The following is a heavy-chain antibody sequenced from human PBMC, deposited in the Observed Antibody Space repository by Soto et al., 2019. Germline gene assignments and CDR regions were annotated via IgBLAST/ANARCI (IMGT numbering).Heavy chain of an antibody. Sequence: SETLSLTCAVYGGSFSCYYWIWIRQPPGKGLEWIGEINHSGSTNYNPSLKSRVTISVDTSKNQFSLKLSSVTAADTAVYYCARLVVPAAKHFDYWGQGTLVTVSS. CDR2: INHSGST. CDR3: ARLVVPAAKHFDY. D-gene: IGHD2-2*01. J-gene: IGHJ4*02. V-gene: IGHV4-34*01. CDR1: GGSFSCYY.